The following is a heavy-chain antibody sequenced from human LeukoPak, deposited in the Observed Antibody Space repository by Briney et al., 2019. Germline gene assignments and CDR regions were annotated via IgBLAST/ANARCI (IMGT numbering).Heavy chain of an antibody. CDR1: GGSISSSSYY. D-gene: IGHD2-2*01. V-gene: IGHV4-39*07. J-gene: IGHJ2*01. CDR2: IYYSGST. Sequence: SETLSLTCTVSGGSISSSSYYWGWIRQPPGKGPEWIGSIYYSGSTNYNPSLKSRVTISVDTSKNQFSLKLSSVTAADTAVYYCARDYCSSTSCRSPYWYFDLWGRGTLVTVSS. CDR3: ARDYCSSTSCRSPYWYFDL.